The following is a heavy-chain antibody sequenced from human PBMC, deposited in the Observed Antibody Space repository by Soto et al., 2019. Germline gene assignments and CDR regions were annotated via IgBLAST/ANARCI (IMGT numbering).Heavy chain of an antibody. CDR2: IIPIFGTA. CDR1: GGTFSSYA. D-gene: IGHD3-10*01. CDR3: ARELYGSGSYTYYYYGMDV. J-gene: IGHJ6*02. Sequence: VASVKFSCKASGGTFSSYAISWVRQAPGQGLDCMGGIIPIFGTANYAQKFQGRVTITADKSTSTAYMELSSLRSEDTAVYYCARELYGSGSYTYYYYGMDVWGQGTTVTVSS. V-gene: IGHV1-69*06.